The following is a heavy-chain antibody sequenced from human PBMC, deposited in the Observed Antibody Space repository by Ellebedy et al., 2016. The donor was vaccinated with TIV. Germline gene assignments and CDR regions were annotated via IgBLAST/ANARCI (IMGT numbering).Heavy chain of an antibody. CDR1: GFTFSSYG. V-gene: IGHV3-30*18. CDR3: AKGPSYDILTGPIDY. CDR2: ISYDGSNK. J-gene: IGHJ4*02. Sequence: PGGSLRLSCAASGFTFSSYGMHWVRQAPGKGLEWVAVISYDGSNKYYADSVKGRFTISRDNSKNTLYMQMNSLRAEDTAVYYCAKGPSYDILTGPIDYWGQGTLVTVSS. D-gene: IGHD3-9*01.